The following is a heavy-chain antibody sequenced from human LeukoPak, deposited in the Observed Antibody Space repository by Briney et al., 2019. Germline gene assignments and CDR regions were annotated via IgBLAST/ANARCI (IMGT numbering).Heavy chain of an antibody. CDR2: IYPGDSDA. D-gene: IGHD6-6*01. CDR3: ARRSSSVSSGYDY. CDR1: GYTFTNYW. V-gene: IGHV5-51*01. Sequence: GESLKISCKSSGYTFTNYWIGWVRQMPGKGLEWMGIIYPGDSDARYSPSFQGHVTISADKSITTAYLQWSSLKASDTAMYYCARRSSSVSSGYDYWGQGTLVTVSS. J-gene: IGHJ4*02.